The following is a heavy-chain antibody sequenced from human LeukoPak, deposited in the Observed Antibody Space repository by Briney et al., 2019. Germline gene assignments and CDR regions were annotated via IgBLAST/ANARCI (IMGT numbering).Heavy chain of an antibody. V-gene: IGHV3-30*18. D-gene: IGHD3-9*01. Sequence: GGSLRLSCAASGFTFSSYGMHWVRQAPGKGLEWVAVISYDGSNKYYADSVKGRFTISRDNSKNTLYLQMNSLRAEDTAVYYCAKDRGYFDPYYYYGMDVWGQGTTVTVSS. CDR3: AKDRGYFDPYYYYGMDV. CDR1: GFTFSSYG. CDR2: ISYDGSNK. J-gene: IGHJ6*02.